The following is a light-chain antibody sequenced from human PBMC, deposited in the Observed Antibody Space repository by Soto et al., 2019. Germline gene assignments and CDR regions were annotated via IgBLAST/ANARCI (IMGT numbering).Light chain of an antibody. CDR3: QQYDSSPWT. CDR2: DAS. CDR1: QSVGRN. V-gene: IGKV3-11*01. Sequence: EIVLTQSPATLSLSPGERATLSCRASQSVGRNLAWYQQKPGKAPRRLIYDASNRATGIPARFSGGGSGTDFTLTISSLEPEDFAVYYCQQYDSSPWTFGQGTKV. J-gene: IGKJ1*01.